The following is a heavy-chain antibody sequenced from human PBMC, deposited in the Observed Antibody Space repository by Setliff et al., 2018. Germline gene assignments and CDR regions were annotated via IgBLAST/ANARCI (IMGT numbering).Heavy chain of an antibody. Sequence: PGGSLRLSCAASGFTFSSYWMTWVRQAPGKGLERVANIKQDGSEKYYVDSVKGRFTISRDNAKNSLYLQMNSLRAEDTALYYCARDRSPTYYYYGMDVWGQGTTVTVSS. D-gene: IGHD2-15*01. V-gene: IGHV3-7*01. J-gene: IGHJ6*02. CDR3: ARDRSPTYYYYGMDV. CDR2: IKQDGSEK. CDR1: GFTFSSYW.